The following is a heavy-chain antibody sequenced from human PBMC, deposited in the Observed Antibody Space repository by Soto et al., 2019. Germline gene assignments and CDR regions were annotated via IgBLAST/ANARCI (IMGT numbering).Heavy chain of an antibody. D-gene: IGHD3-3*02. CDR2: IMPVFPTP. J-gene: IGHJ6*02. CDR1: GGTFSTSA. V-gene: IGHV1-69*12. CDR3: ARDKDREQLGGNYYYILDV. Sequence: QVQLVQSGAEVKKPGSSVKVSCKASGGTFSTSAISWVRQAPGQGLEWVGGIMPVFPTPDYAQKFQGRVTITADESTTTAYLELTSLGTDDTAVYYCARDKDREQLGGNYYYILDVWGQGTAITVSS.